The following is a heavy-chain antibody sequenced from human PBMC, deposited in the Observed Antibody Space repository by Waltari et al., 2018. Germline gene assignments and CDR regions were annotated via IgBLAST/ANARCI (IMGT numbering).Heavy chain of an antibody. CDR2: IYYSGST. Sequence: QVQLQESGPGLVKPSETLSLTCTVTVGSVSTYYGSWIRQPPGKGLEWIGYIYYSGSTNYNPSLKSRVTISVDTSKNQFSLKLSSVTAADTAVYYCASSYSSSWLPLLYFDYWGQGTLVTVSS. V-gene: IGHV4-59*02. J-gene: IGHJ4*02. CDR1: VGSVSTYY. D-gene: IGHD6-13*01. CDR3: ASSYSSSWLPLLYFDY.